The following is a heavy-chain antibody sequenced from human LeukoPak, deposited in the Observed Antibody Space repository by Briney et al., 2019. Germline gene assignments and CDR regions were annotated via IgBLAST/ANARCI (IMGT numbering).Heavy chain of an antibody. CDR2: IIPILGIA. J-gene: IGHJ4*02. V-gene: IGHV1-69*04. CDR3: ATFKYYYDSSGDFDY. Sequence: SVKVSCKASGGTFSSYAISWVRQAPGQGLEWMGRIIPILGIANYAQKFQGRVTITADKSTSTAYMELSSLRSEDTAVYYCATFKYYYDSSGDFDYWGQGTLATVSS. D-gene: IGHD3-22*01. CDR1: GGTFSSYA.